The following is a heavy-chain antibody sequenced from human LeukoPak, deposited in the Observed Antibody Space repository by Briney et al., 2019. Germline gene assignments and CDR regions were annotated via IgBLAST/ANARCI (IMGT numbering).Heavy chain of an antibody. CDR3: AGPNQEILTGWWFDP. Sequence: PSETLSLTCAVSVGSISRGGYSWSWVRQPPGKGLEWIGYIYHSGSTYYNPSLKSRVNISVDRSKTQFSLKLSSVTAADTAVYYCAGPNQEILTGWWFDPWGQGTLVTVS. CDR2: IYHSGST. D-gene: IGHD3-9*01. V-gene: IGHV4-30-2*01. J-gene: IGHJ5*02. CDR1: VGSISRGGYS.